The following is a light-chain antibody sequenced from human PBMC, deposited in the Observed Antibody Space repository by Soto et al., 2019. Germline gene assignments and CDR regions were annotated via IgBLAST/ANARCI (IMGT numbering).Light chain of an antibody. CDR1: AFPKKY. J-gene: IGLJ2*01. CDR3: YSPDSSGGI. CDR2: EDT. Sequence: SYELTQPPSLSVSPGQTARITCSGDAFPKKYAYWYQQRSGQAPVLVIYEDTKRPSGIPERFSGSSAGTTATLTIRGAQVEDEGDYFCYSPDSSGGIFGGGTKLTVL. V-gene: IGLV3-10*01.